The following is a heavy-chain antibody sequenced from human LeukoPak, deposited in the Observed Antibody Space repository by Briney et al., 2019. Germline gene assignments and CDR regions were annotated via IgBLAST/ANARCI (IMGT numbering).Heavy chain of an antibody. D-gene: IGHD3-10*01. V-gene: IGHV3-7*01. CDR2: IKQDGSEK. Sequence: PGGSLRLSCAASGFTFSSYWMSWVRQAPGKGLEWVANIKQDGSEKYYVDSVKGRFTISRDNSKNTVYLQMNSLRVEDTAVYYCATRRFGELTYWGQGTLVTVSS. CDR3: ATRRFGELTY. J-gene: IGHJ4*02. CDR1: GFTFSSYW.